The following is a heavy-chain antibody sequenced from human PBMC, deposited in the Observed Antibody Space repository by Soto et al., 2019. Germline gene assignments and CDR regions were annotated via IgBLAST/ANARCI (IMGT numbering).Heavy chain of an antibody. Sequence: QVQLQESGPGLVKPSQTLSLTCTVSGGSISSGDYYWNWIRQPPGKGLEWIGSIYFSGTTYYSPSLKSRGILSGGPFNNQFSLKLGSVTGAGAAVYYCARGGPGACGSTSCRDAFDIGGQGTLVAVSS. CDR2: IYFSGTT. J-gene: IGHJ3*02. CDR1: GGSISSGDYY. D-gene: IGHD2-2*01. CDR3: ARGGPGACGSTSCRDAFDI. V-gene: IGHV4-30-4*01.